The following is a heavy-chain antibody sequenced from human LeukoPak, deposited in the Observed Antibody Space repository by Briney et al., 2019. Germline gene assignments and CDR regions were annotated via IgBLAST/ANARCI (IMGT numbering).Heavy chain of an antibody. Sequence: SVKVSCKASGGTFSSYAITWVRQAPGQGLEWMGGIIPIFGTANYAQKFQGRVTITADESTSTSYMELSSLTSEDTAVYYCARDLMDYDVSTGLHHYYMDVWGQGTTVTVSS. J-gene: IGHJ6*02. CDR1: GGTFSSYA. V-gene: IGHV1-69*13. D-gene: IGHD3-9*01. CDR2: IIPIFGTA. CDR3: ARDLMDYDVSTGLHHYYMDV.